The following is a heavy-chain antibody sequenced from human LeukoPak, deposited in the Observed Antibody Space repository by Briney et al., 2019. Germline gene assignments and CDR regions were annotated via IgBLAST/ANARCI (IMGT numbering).Heavy chain of an antibody. CDR3: ARLGYGDDNYYFDY. D-gene: IGHD4-17*01. Sequence: GGSLRLSCAASGFTFSSYWMSWVRQAPGKGLEWVANIKQDGSEKYYVDSVKGRFTISRDNAKNSLYLQMNSLRAEDTGVYYCARLGYGDDNYYFDYWGQGTLVTVSS. CDR1: GFTFSSYW. J-gene: IGHJ4*02. V-gene: IGHV3-7*04. CDR2: IKQDGSEK.